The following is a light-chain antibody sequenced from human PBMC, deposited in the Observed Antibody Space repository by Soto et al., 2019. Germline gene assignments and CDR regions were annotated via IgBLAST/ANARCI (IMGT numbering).Light chain of an antibody. CDR3: QQYNNWPYT. Sequence: EIVMTQSPDTLSVSPGERATLSCRASQSVSSNLAWYQRKPGQAPRLLIYGASTRATGIPARFSGSGSGTEFTLTISSLQSEDFAVFHCQQYNNWPYTFGQGTKLEIK. CDR1: QSVSSN. V-gene: IGKV3-15*01. CDR2: GAS. J-gene: IGKJ2*01.